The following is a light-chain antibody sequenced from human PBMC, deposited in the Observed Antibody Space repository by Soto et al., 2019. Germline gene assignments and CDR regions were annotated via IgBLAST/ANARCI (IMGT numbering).Light chain of an antibody. J-gene: IGLJ3*02. CDR2: EVS. CDR1: SSDVGAYNY. CDR3: SSYRSSSTLL. V-gene: IGLV2-14*01. Sequence: QSALTQPASVSGSPGQSITIFCTGTSSDVGAYNYGSWYQQDPDKAPKLIIYEVSNRPSGVSNRFSGSKSGNTASLTISGLQADDEADYYCSSYRSSSTLLFGGGTKVTVL.